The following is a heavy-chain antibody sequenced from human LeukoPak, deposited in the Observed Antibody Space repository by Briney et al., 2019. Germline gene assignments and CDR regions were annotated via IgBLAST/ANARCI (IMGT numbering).Heavy chain of an antibody. Sequence: PGGSLRLSCAASGFTFSSYGMHWVRQAPGKGLEWVAVISYDGSNKYYADSVKGRFTISRDNSKNTLYLQMNSLRAEDTAVYYCARAPILYCSSTSCYTLDYWGQGTLVTVSS. D-gene: IGHD2-2*02. CDR1: GFTFSSYG. V-gene: IGHV3-30*03. CDR2: ISYDGSNK. CDR3: ARAPILYCSSTSCYTLDY. J-gene: IGHJ4*02.